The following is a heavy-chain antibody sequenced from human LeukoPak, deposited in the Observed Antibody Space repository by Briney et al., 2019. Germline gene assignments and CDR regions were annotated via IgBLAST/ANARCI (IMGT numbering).Heavy chain of an antibody. D-gene: IGHD4-17*01. J-gene: IGHJ6*03. CDR1: GGSISSYY. CDR2: IYYSGST. Sequence: SETLSLTCTVSGGSISSYYWSWIRQPPGKGLEWIGYIYYSGSTNYNPSLKSRVTISVDTPKNQFSLKLSSVTAADTAVYYCARSRTTYYYYYMDVWGKGTTVTVSS. CDR3: ARSRTTYYYYYMDV. V-gene: IGHV4-59*01.